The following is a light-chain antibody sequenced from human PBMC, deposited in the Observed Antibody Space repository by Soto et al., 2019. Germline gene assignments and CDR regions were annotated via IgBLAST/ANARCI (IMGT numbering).Light chain of an antibody. CDR2: GAS. V-gene: IGKV3-15*01. CDR1: QSVSSN. CDR3: QQYDYWPPYT. Sequence: EIVMTQSPATLSVSPGERATLSCRASQSVSSNLAWYQQKPGQAPRLLIYGASTRATCIPGRFSGSGSGTEVTLTIGSLQSEDFAVYYFQQYDYWPPYTFGQGTNLEIK. J-gene: IGKJ2*01.